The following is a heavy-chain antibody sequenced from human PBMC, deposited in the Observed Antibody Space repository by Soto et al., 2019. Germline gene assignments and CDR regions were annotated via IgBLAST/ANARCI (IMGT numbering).Heavy chain of an antibody. Sequence: QVQLVESGGGVVQPGRSLRLSCAASGFTFSSYGMHWVRQAPGKGLEWVAVISYDGSNKYYADSVKGRFTISRDNSKNTLYLQMNSLRAEDTAVYYCAKLGVSSGSHRGYFDYWGQGTLVTVSS. J-gene: IGHJ4*02. CDR1: GFTFSSYG. CDR3: AKLGVSSGSHRGYFDY. V-gene: IGHV3-30*18. CDR2: ISYDGSNK. D-gene: IGHD3-16*01.